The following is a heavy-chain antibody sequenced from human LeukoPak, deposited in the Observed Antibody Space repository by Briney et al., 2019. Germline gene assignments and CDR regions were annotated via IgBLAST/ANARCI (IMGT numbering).Heavy chain of an antibody. Sequence: GASVKVSCKASGGTFSSYAISWVRQAPGQGLEWMGGIIPIFGTANCAQKFQGRVTITADESTSTAYMELSSLRSEDTAVYYCARDLEYSYGYGGILGYWGQGTLVTVSS. J-gene: IGHJ4*02. D-gene: IGHD5-18*01. CDR1: GGTFSSYA. CDR3: ARDLEYSYGYGGILGY. CDR2: IIPIFGTA. V-gene: IGHV1-69*13.